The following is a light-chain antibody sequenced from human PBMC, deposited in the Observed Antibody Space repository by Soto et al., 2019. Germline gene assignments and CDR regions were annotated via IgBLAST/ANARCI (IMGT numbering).Light chain of an antibody. CDR2: GAS. CDR1: QSVSSN. Sequence: EIVMTQSPATLSVSPGERATLSCRASQSVSSNLAWHQQKPGQAPRLLIYGASTRATGIPARFSGSRSGTEFTLTNTSLQSEDFAVYYCQQYNNWRGTFGQGTKVEIK. J-gene: IGKJ1*01. CDR3: QQYNNWRGT. V-gene: IGKV3-15*01.